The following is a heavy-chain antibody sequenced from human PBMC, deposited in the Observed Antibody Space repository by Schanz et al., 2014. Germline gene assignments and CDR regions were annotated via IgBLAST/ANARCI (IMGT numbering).Heavy chain of an antibody. CDR1: GYTFTSYC. CDR3: ARDQTPYANSADVRYFDY. D-gene: IGHD2-2*01. CDR2: ISPYNGNT. V-gene: IGHV1-18*01. Sequence: QVQLVQSGAEVKKPGASVKVSCKASGYTFTSYCISRVRQAPGQGLEWMGWISPYNGNTNYAQKLQGRVTMTADTTTSTAYMDLRSLRSDGTDVYDWARDQTPYANSADVRYFDYWGQGSLVTVSS. J-gene: IGHJ4*02.